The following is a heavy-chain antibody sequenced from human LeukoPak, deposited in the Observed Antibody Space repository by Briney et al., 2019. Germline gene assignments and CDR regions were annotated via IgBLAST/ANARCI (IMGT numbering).Heavy chain of an antibody. D-gene: IGHD3-10*01. Sequence: QPGGSLRLSCAASGFTFSSYSMNWVRQAPGKGLEWISYISISRRTTYYADSVRGRFTISRDNAKNSLYLQMNSLRAEDTAVYYCARDSMVRGVKDYWGQGTLVTVSS. CDR2: ISISRRTT. CDR1: GFTFSSYS. J-gene: IGHJ4*02. CDR3: ARDSMVRGVKDY. V-gene: IGHV3-48*01.